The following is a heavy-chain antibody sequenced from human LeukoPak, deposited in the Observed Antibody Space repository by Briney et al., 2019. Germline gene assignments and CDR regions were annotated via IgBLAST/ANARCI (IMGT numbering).Heavy chain of an antibody. CDR2: ISSSSSYI. J-gene: IGHJ4*02. CDR1: GFTFTSYR. V-gene: IGHV3-21*01. CDR3: ARTYSSSWYLDY. Sequence: GGALRLSFSGSGFTFTSYRKEWGRPGPGEGVGWGSSISSSSSYIYYADSVKGRFTISRDNAKNSLYLQMNSLRAEDTAVYYCARTYSSSWYLDYWGQGTLVTVSS. D-gene: IGHD6-13*01.